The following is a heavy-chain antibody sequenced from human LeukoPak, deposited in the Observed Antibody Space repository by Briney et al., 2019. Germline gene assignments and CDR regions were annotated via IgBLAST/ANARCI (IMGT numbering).Heavy chain of an antibody. CDR3: AREAYDSSAYYFDY. D-gene: IGHD3-22*01. CDR1: GFTFSNYA. CDR2: ISYDGINK. Sequence: AGGSLRLSCAASGFTFSNYAMHWVRQAPGKGLEWVALISYDGINKYYADSVKGRFTISRDNSKNTLYLLMHSLRPEDTAVYYCAREAYDSSAYYFDYWGQGALVTVSS. V-gene: IGHV3-30-3*01. J-gene: IGHJ4*02.